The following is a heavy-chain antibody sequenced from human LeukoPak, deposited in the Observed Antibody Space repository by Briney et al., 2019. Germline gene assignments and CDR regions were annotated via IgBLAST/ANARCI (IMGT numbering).Heavy chain of an antibody. Sequence: GGSLRLSCAASGFTFDDYAMHWVRQAPGKGLEWASGISWNSGSIGYADSVKGRFTISRDNAKNSLCLQMSSLRAEDTALYYCAKDGGSHYYFDGMDVWGQGTTVTVSS. V-gene: IGHV3-9*01. CDR2: ISWNSGSI. CDR1: GFTFDDYA. J-gene: IGHJ6*02. CDR3: AKDGGSHYYFDGMDV. D-gene: IGHD2-15*01.